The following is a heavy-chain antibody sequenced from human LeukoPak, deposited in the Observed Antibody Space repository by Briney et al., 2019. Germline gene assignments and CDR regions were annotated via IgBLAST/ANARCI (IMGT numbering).Heavy chain of an antibody. CDR3: ATLGQYFQH. V-gene: IGHV4-59*01. J-gene: IGHJ1*01. CDR1: GGSISSYY. CDR2: IYYSGST. Sequence: SETLSLSCTVSGGSISSYYWSWIRQSPGKELEWIGHIYYSGSTNYNPSLKSRVTISVDTSKNQFSLKLGSVTAADTAVYYCATLGQYFQHWGQGTLVTVSP.